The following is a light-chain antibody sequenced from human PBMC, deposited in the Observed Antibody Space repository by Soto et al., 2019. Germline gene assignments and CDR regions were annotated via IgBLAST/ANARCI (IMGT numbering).Light chain of an antibody. CDR2: GDN. Sequence: NFMLTQPHSVSDSPGKTVTISCTGSGGSIASNYVQWYQQRPGSAPTIVIVGDNQRPSGVPDRFSGSIDTSSNSASLTISGLKTEDEADYYCQSYDSDSQGVFGGGTKVTVL. J-gene: IGLJ3*02. CDR3: QSYDSDSQGV. CDR1: GGSIASNY. V-gene: IGLV6-57*02.